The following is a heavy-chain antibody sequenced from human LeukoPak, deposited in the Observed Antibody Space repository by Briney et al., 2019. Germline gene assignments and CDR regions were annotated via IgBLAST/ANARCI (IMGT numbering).Heavy chain of an antibody. D-gene: IGHD1-26*01. Sequence: SETLSLTCTVSGGSIRSGGFSWSWIRQSSWKGLEWIGYIYDSGTTNYNPSLRSRATISVDTSSNQFFLSLTSLTAADTAVYYCAKEGGGSYSRGWFDPWGQGTLVTVSS. J-gene: IGHJ5*02. V-gene: IGHV4-30-4*07. CDR1: GGSIRSGGFS. CDR2: IYDSGTT. CDR3: AKEGGGSYSRGWFDP.